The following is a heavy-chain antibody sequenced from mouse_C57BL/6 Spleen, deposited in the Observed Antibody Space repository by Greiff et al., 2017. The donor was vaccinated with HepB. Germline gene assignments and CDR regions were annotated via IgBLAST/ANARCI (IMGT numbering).Heavy chain of an antibody. CDR2: IYPGDGDT. V-gene: IGHV1-80*01. CDR1: GYAFSSYW. J-gene: IGHJ4*01. CDR3: ARSSPYYAMDY. Sequence: QVQLQQSGAELVKPGASVKISCKASGYAFSSYWMNWVKQRPGKGLEWIGQIYPGDGDTNYNGKFKGKATLTADKSSSTAYMQLSSLTSEDSAVYFCARSSPYYAMDYWGQGTSVTVSS.